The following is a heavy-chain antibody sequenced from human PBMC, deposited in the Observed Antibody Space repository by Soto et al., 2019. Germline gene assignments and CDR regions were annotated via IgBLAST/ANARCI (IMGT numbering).Heavy chain of an antibody. CDR2: ISAYNGNT. J-gene: IGHJ6*02. CDR3: ARDPIQLWLQYYYYGMDV. Sequence: ASVKVYCKTSGYTVTSYGISWVRPSPGQGLEWMGWISAYNGNTNYAQKLQGRVTMTTDTSTSTAYMELRSLRSDDTAVYYCARDPIQLWLQYYYYGMDVWGQGTTVTVSS. V-gene: IGHV1-18*01. D-gene: IGHD5-18*01. CDR1: GYTVTSYG.